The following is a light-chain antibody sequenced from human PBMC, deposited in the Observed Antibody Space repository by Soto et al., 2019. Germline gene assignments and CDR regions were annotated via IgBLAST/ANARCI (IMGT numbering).Light chain of an antibody. CDR1: SSDVGGYNH. V-gene: IGLV2-11*01. CDR2: DVS. Sequence: QSALTQPRSVSGYPGQSVTISCTGTSSDVGGYNHVSWYQQHPGKAPKLMIHDVSQRPSGVPDRFSGSKSGNTASLTISGLQAEDEADYYCCSSAGSYSLFGGGTKLTVL. J-gene: IGLJ2*01. CDR3: CSSAGSYSL.